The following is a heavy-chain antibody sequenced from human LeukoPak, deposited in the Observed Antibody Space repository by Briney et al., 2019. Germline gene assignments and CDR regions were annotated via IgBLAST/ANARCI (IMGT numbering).Heavy chain of an antibody. CDR1: GFTFSSYA. CDR3: AKVDYDILTGTFDY. Sequence: PGGSLRLSCAASGFTFSSYAMSWVRQAPGKGLKWVSAISGSGGSTYYADSVKGRFTISRDNSKNTLYLQMNSLRAEDTAVYYCAKVDYDILTGTFDYWGQGTLVTVSS. CDR2: ISGSGGST. V-gene: IGHV3-23*01. J-gene: IGHJ4*02. D-gene: IGHD3-9*01.